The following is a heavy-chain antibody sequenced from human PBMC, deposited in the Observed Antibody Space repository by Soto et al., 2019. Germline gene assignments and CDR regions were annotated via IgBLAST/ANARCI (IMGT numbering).Heavy chain of an antibody. CDR1: GGSISSGGYY. CDR2: IYYSGST. V-gene: IGHV4-31*03. CDR3: ARGRWLQSYWYFDL. Sequence: QVQLQESGPGLVKPSQTLSLTCTVSGGSISSGGYYWSWIRQHPGKGLEWIGYIYYSGSTYYNPSLKSRVTISVDTSKNQFSLKPSSVTAADTAVYYCARGRWLQSYWYFDLWGRGTLVTVSS. J-gene: IGHJ2*01. D-gene: IGHD5-12*01.